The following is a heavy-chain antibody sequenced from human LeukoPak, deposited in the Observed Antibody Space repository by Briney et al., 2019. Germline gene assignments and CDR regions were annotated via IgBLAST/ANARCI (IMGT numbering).Heavy chain of an antibody. D-gene: IGHD5-18*01. V-gene: IGHV4-39*01. CDR2: IYYSGST. CDR1: GGSISSSSFY. Sequence: PSETLSLTCTVSGGSISSSSFYWGWIRQPPGKGLEWIGSIYYSGSTYCNPSLKSRVTISVDTAKNQFSLKLSSVTAADTAVYYCAIDGNSYGYDYWGQGILVTVSS. J-gene: IGHJ4*02. CDR3: AIDGNSYGYDY.